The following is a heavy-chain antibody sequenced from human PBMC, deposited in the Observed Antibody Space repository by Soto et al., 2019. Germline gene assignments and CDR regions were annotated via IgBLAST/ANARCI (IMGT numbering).Heavy chain of an antibody. J-gene: IGHJ6*03. CDR2: INHSGST. Sequence: SETLSLTCAVYGGSFSGYYWSWIRQPPGKGLEWIGEINHSGSTNYNPSLKSRVTISVDTSKNQFSLKLSSVTAADTAVYYCARGRRWYSSSHGAYYYYYYMDVWGKGTTVTVSS. CDR3: ARGRRWYSSSHGAYYYYYYMDV. CDR1: GGSFSGYY. V-gene: IGHV4-34*01. D-gene: IGHD6-13*01.